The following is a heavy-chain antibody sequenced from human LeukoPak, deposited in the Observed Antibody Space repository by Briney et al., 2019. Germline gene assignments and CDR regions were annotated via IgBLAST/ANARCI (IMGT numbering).Heavy chain of an antibody. J-gene: IGHJ5*02. V-gene: IGHV1-8*01. Sequence: ASVKVPCKASGYTFTSYDINWVRQATGQGLEWMGWMNPNSGNTGYAQKFQGRVTMTGNTSISTAYMELSSLRSEDTAVYYCARGKVGGSGSYYNEYNWFDPWGQGTLVTVSS. CDR3: ARGKVGGSGSYYNEYNWFDP. D-gene: IGHD3-10*01. CDR1: GYTFTSYD. CDR2: MNPNSGNT.